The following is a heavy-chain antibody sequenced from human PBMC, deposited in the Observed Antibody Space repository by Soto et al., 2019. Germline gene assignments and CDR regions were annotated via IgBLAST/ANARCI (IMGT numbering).Heavy chain of an antibody. CDR1: GGTFSSYA. CDR2: IIPIFGTA. J-gene: IGHJ5*02. V-gene: IGHV1-69*01. D-gene: IGHD6-19*01. Sequence: QVQLVQSGAEVKKPGSSVKVSCKASGGTFSSYAISWVRQAPGQGLEWMGGIIPIFGTANYAQKFQGRVTITADESTSTASMELSSLRSEDTAVYYCARDRSIAVSGTERSPSWFEPWGQGTLVTVAS. CDR3: ARDRSIAVSGTERSPSWFEP.